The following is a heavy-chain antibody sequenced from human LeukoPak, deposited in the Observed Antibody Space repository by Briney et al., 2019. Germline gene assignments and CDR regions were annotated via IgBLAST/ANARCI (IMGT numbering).Heavy chain of an antibody. Sequence: ESLKVSCTGYGYSFTRNWIGWVRQMPGKGLEWMGIIYPDDSDTRYSPSFQGQVTISADKSISTAFLQWSSLKASDTAMYFCARPGTTGTTIWGQGTLVTVSS. V-gene: IGHV5-51*01. D-gene: IGHD1-1*01. CDR3: ARPGTTGTTI. CDR1: GYSFTRNW. CDR2: IYPDDSDT. J-gene: IGHJ4*02.